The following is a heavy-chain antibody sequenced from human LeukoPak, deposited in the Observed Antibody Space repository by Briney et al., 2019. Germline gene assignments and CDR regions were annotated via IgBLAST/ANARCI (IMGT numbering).Heavy chain of an antibody. CDR2: ISSSGSTI. V-gene: IGHV3-11*04. CDR1: GFTFSDYY. Sequence: PGGSLRLSCAASGFTFSDYYMSWIRQAPGKGLEWVSYISSSGSTIYYADSVKGRFTISRDNAKNSLYLQMNSLRVEDTAVYYCARRGWFGELFPANYWGQGTLVTVSS. J-gene: IGHJ4*02. CDR3: ARRGWFGELFPANY. D-gene: IGHD3-10*01.